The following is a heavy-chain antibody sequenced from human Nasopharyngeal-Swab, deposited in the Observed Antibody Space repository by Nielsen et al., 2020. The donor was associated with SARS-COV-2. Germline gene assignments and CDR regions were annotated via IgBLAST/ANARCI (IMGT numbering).Heavy chain of an antibody. V-gene: IGHV3-15*01. Sequence: GGSLRLSCAASGFTFSNAWMSWVRKARGKGLEWVGRIKSKTDGGTTDYAAPVKGRFTISRDDSKNTLYLQMNSLKTEDTAVYYCTTDLHDYGDYDYWGQGTLVTVSS. CDR1: GFTFSNAW. CDR3: TTDLHDYGDYDY. J-gene: IGHJ4*02. D-gene: IGHD4-17*01. CDR2: IKSKTDGGTT.